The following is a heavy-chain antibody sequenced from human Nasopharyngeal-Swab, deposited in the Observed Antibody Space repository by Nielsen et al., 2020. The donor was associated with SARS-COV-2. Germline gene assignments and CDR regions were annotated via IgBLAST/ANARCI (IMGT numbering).Heavy chain of an antibody. V-gene: IGHV3-74*01. Sequence: GGSLRLSCAASGFTFSSYWMHWVRQAPGKGLVWVSRINSDGSSTSYADSVKGRFTISRDNAKNTLYLQMNSLRAEDTAVYYCARGDYSNYVDYYYYYYYMDVWGKGTTVTVSS. CDR1: GFTFSSYW. CDR3: ARGDYSNYVDYYYYYYYMDV. D-gene: IGHD4-11*01. CDR2: INSDGSST. J-gene: IGHJ6*03.